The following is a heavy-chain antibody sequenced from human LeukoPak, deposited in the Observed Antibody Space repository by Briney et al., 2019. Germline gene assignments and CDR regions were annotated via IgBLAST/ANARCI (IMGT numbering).Heavy chain of an antibody. CDR2: ISSSGDTT. V-gene: IGHV3-48*01. CDR1: GFTLSTYS. J-gene: IGHJ4*02. CDR3: ARRLDY. Sequence: GGSLRLSCAASGFTLSTYSMNWVRQAPGKGLEWVSYISSSGDTTNYADSVKGRFTISRDSAKNSLYLQMNSLRAEDTAVYYCARRLDYWGQGTLVTVSS.